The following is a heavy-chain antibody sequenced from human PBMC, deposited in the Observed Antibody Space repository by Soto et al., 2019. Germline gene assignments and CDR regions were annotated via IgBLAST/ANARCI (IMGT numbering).Heavy chain of an antibody. CDR2: IYHSRST. V-gene: IGHV4-30-2*01. CDR3: ARAPALRSERYCFDY. Sequence: QLQLQESGSGLVKPSQTLSLTCAVSGGSISSGGYSWSWIRQPPGKGLEWIGYIYHSRSTYYNPSLKSRVTISVDRSKNQFSLKLSSVTAADTAVYYCARAPALRSERYCFDYWGQGTLVTVSS. J-gene: IGHJ4*02. CDR1: GGSISSGGYS. D-gene: IGHD3-16*02.